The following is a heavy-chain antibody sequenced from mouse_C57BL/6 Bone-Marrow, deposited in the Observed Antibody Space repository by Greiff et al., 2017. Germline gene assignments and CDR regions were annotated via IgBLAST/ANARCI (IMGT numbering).Heavy chain of an antibody. J-gene: IGHJ3*01. CDR1: GFTFSSYG. CDR2: ISSGGSYT. CDR3: ARRGGTWFAY. V-gene: IGHV5-6*02. Sequence: EVKLMESGGDLAKPGGSLKLSCAASGFTFSSYGMSWVRQTPDKRLEWVATISSGGSYTYYPDSVKGRFTISRDNAKNTLYLQMSSLKSEDTAMYYCARRGGTWFAYWGQGTLVTVSA.